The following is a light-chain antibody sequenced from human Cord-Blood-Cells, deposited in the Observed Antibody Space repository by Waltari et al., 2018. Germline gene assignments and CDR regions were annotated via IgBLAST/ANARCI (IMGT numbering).Light chain of an antibody. V-gene: IGLV2-14*01. CDR1: SSDVGGYNY. Sequence: QSALTQPASVSGSPGQSTTISCTGTSSDVGGYNYVSWYQQHPGKAPKLMIYYVSKRPSGVSNRFSGSKSGNTASLTISGLQAEDEADYYCSSYTSSSTVVFGGGTKLTVL. J-gene: IGLJ2*01. CDR3: SSYTSSSTVV. CDR2: YVS.